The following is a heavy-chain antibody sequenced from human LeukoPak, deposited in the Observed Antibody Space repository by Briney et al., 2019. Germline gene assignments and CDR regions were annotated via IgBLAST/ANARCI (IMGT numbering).Heavy chain of an antibody. J-gene: IGHJ4*02. Sequence: PGGSLRLSCAASGFTLSSYNMNWVRQAPGKGLEWVSYISSGSSNILYADSVKGRFTISRDNAKNSLYLQMNSLRAEDTAVYYCARGPLDYWGQGTLVTVPS. CDR2: ISSGSSNI. CDR1: GFTLSSYN. CDR3: ARGPLDY. V-gene: IGHV3-48*01.